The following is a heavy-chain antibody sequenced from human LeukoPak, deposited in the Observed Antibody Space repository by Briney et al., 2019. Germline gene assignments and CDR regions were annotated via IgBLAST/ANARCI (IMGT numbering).Heavy chain of an antibody. V-gene: IGHV5-51*01. CDR2: IYPGDSKA. CDR1: GYIFPYHF. J-gene: IGHJ4*02. D-gene: IGHD6-6*01. CDR3: ARQVRGLKRGSYQLDS. Sequence: GESVKISCKGSGYIFPYHFIAWVRHKPGKGLEWMGMIYPGDSKAVYSPSFRGQVTFSVDKSIDTAYLQWSSLKASDTAMYYCARQVRGLKRGSYQLDSWGQGSLVT.